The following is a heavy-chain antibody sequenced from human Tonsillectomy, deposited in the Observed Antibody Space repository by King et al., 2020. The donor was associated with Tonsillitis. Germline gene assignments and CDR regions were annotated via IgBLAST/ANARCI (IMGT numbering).Heavy chain of an antibody. CDR3: TKALTPVRCGMDV. CDR1: GFTFSNYG. CDR2: IGGTCETT. D-gene: IGHD4-23*01. V-gene: IGHV3-23*04. Sequence: VQLVESGGGLVQPGGSLRLSCAASGFTFSNYGMNWVRQAPGKGLGWVASIGGTCETTYYVDSVKGRLTISIDNLKNTLYLQMNSLRAEDTAVYYCTKALTPVRCGMDVWGQGTTVSVSS. J-gene: IGHJ6*02.